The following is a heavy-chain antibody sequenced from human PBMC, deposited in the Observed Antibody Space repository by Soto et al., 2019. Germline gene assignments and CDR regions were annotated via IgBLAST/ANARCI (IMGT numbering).Heavy chain of an antibody. V-gene: IGHV4-39*07. CDR1: GGSISSSSYY. Sequence: SETLSLTCTVSGGSISSSSYYWGWIRQPPGKGLEWIGSIYYSGSTYYNPSLKSRVTISVDTSKNQFSLKLSSVTAADTAGYYCARDQGGYSSSWYYYYYGMDVWGQGTTVTVSS. J-gene: IGHJ6*02. D-gene: IGHD6-13*01. CDR2: IYYSGST. CDR3: ARDQGGYSSSWYYYYYGMDV.